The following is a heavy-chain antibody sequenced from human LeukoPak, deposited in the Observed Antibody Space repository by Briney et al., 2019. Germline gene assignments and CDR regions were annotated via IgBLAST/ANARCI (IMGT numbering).Heavy chain of an antibody. Sequence: PGGSLRLSCAASGFSFSSYYMDWVRQAPGKGLEWVSSIIRSSSFIYYADSVKGRFTISRDNAKNSLFLQMNNVSAEDTAVYYCARKIVVRQAPASGYFDLWGRGTLVTVSS. CDR2: IIRSSSFI. V-gene: IGHV3-21*01. CDR1: GFSFSSYY. CDR3: ARKIVVRQAPASGYFDL. D-gene: IGHD1-26*01. J-gene: IGHJ2*01.